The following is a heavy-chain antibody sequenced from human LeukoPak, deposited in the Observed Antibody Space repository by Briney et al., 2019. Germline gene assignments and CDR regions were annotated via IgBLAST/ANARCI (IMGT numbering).Heavy chain of an antibody. CDR2: INHSGSA. D-gene: IGHD6-19*01. CDR3: ARHGWHAWYFDL. Sequence: KPSETLSLTCAVSGGSFSGYYWTWIRQPPGKGLEWIGEINHSGSANYNPSLMSRVTISLDTSKNHFSLNLSSVTAADTAVYYCARHGWHAWYFDLWGRGTLVTVSS. V-gene: IGHV4-34*01. J-gene: IGHJ2*01. CDR1: GGSFSGYY.